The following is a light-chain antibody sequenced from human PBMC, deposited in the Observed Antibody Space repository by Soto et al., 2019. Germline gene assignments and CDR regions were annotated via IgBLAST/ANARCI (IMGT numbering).Light chain of an antibody. CDR1: QSVSNY. CDR3: QQRSNWPRT. CDR2: DAS. J-gene: IGKJ1*01. Sequence: EIVLTQSPATLSLSPGERATFSCRTSQSVSNYLAWYQQKPGQAPRLLIYDASNRATGIPARFSGSGSGTDLTLTISSLEPEDFALYYCQQRSNWPRTFGQGTKVDIK. V-gene: IGKV3-11*01.